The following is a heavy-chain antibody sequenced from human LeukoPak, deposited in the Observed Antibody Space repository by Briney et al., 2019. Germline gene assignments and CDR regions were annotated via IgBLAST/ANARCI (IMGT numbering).Heavy chain of an antibody. CDR2: ISGSGGST. CDR3: AKGDMIVVVITTLFDY. J-gene: IGHJ4*02. D-gene: IGHD3-22*01. V-gene: IGHV3-23*01. Sequence: PGGSLRLSCAASGFNFSSYAMSWVRQAPGKGLEWVSAISGSGGSTYYADSVKGRFTISRDNSKNTLYLQMNSLRAEDTAVYYCAKGDMIVVVITTLFDYWGQGTLVTVSS. CDR1: GFNFSSYA.